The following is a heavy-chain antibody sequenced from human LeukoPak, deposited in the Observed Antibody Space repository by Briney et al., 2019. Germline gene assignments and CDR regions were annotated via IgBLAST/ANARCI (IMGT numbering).Heavy chain of an antibody. J-gene: IGHJ3*02. Sequence: GGSLRLPCAASGFTFDDYAMHWVRQAPGKGLEWVSGISWNSGSIGYADSVKGRFTISRDNAKNSLYLQMNSLRAEDTALYYCAKDHLYSSGWYAAFDIWGQGTMVTVSS. CDR2: ISWNSGSI. CDR3: AKDHLYSSGWYAAFDI. D-gene: IGHD6-19*01. V-gene: IGHV3-9*01. CDR1: GFTFDDYA.